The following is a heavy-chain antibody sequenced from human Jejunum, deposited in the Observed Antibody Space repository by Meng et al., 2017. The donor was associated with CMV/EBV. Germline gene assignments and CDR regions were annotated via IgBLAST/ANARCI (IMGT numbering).Heavy chain of an antibody. CDR3: VTNSGGLGY. D-gene: IGHD6-19*01. J-gene: IGHJ4*01. V-gene: IGHV3-23*01. CDR1: GFTIITYE. Sequence: VELLGSGGGWVPAGGSLSLSWSASGFTIITYEMIWVRQAPGKGLEGVSTISASGAGTYYADSVKGRFTISRDPSKNTLYLQMNSLTTEDTAVYFCVTNSGGLGYWGHGTLVTVSS. CDR2: ISASGAGT.